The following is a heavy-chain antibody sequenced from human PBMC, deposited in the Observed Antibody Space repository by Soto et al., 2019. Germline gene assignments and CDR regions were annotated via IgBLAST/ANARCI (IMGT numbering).Heavy chain of an antibody. CDR2: TYYRSKWYN. Sequence: QVQLQQSGPGLVKPSQTLSLTCAISGDSVSSNSAAWNWIRQSPSRGLEWLGRTYYRSKWYNDYAVSVESGVTVNPDTSRNQFSLQLNAVAPDDTAVYYCAGQPGIAVAGTDYWGQGTLVTVSS. D-gene: IGHD6-19*01. CDR3: AGQPGIAVAGTDY. J-gene: IGHJ4*02. V-gene: IGHV6-1*01. CDR1: GDSVSSNSAA.